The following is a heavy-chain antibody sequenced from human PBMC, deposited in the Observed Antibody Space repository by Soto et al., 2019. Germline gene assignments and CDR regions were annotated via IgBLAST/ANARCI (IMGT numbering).Heavy chain of an antibody. V-gene: IGHV4-59*01. Sequence: SQTLSLTCTVSGGSISSFYWSWIRQPPGKGLGWIGYIYYSGSTNYNPSLKSRVTISVDTSKNQFSLKLSSVTAADTAVYYCARVQILWFGELRAPYYFDYWGQGTLVTVSS. CDR1: GGSISSFY. D-gene: IGHD3-10*01. CDR2: IYYSGST. CDR3: ARVQILWFGELRAPYYFDY. J-gene: IGHJ4*02.